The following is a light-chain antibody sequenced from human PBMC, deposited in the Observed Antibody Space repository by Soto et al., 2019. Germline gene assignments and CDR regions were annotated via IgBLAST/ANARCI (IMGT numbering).Light chain of an antibody. CDR2: EVS. CDR1: SSDVGGYNY. CDR3: SSYTSSPAYV. V-gene: IGLV2-14*01. J-gene: IGLJ1*01. Sequence: QSALTQPASVSGSPGQSITISCTGTSSDVGGYNYVSLYQQQSGKAPKLMIHEVSNRPSGVSNRFSGSKSGNTASLTISGLQAEDEADYYCSSYTSSPAYVFGIGTKLTVL.